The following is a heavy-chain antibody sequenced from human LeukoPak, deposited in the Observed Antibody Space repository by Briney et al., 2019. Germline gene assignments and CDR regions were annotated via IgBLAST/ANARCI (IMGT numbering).Heavy chain of an antibody. D-gene: IGHD6-13*01. J-gene: IGHJ4*02. CDR2: INPSGGST. V-gene: IGHV1-46*01. Sequence: ASVKVSFKASVGTLFSYAISEVRQAPGQGLEWMGIINPSGGSTSYAQKFQGRVTMTRDTSTSTVYMDLSSLRSEDTAVYYCAREMAAAAAFAYWGQGTLVTVPS. CDR3: AREMAAAAAFAY. CDR1: VGTLFSYA.